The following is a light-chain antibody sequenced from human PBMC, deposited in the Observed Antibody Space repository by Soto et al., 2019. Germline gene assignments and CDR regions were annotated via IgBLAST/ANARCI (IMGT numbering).Light chain of an antibody. V-gene: IGLV1-40*01. CDR1: SSNIGAGYD. Sequence: QSVLTQPPLVSGAPGQRVTISCTGSSSNIGAGYDVHWYQQLPGTAPKLLIYGNSNRPSGVPDRFSGSKSGTSASLAITGLQAEDEADYYCQSYDSSLSGLWVFGGGTKLTVL. CDR2: GNS. J-gene: IGLJ3*02. CDR3: QSYDSSLSGLWV.